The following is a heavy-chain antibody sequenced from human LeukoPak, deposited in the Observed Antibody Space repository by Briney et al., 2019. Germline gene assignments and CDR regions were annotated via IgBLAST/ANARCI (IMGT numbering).Heavy chain of an antibody. V-gene: IGHV3-48*04. Sequence: GGSLRLSCAASGFTFSSYSMNWVRQAPGKGLEWISYISGTSSTMYYADSVKGRFTISRDNAKNSLYLQMNSLRAEDTAVYYCAELGITMIGGVWGKGTTVTISS. J-gene: IGHJ6*04. D-gene: IGHD3-10*02. CDR3: AELGITMIGGV. CDR1: GFTFSSYS. CDR2: ISGTSSTM.